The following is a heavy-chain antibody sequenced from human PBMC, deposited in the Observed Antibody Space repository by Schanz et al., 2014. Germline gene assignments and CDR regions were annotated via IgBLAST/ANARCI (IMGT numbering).Heavy chain of an antibody. CDR3: ARDQSPYTNSSDVRYFDY. Sequence: QVQLVQSGAEVKKPGSSVKVSCTASGGTFSSYTISWIRQAPGQGLEWMGRIIPVLAIADYAQKFQGRVTITRDTLASTAYMEVSSLRSDDTAVYYCARDQSPYTNSSDVRYFDYWGQGSLVTVSS. D-gene: IGHD6-6*01. J-gene: IGHJ4*02. CDR2: IIPVLAIA. V-gene: IGHV1-69*04. CDR1: GGTFSSYT.